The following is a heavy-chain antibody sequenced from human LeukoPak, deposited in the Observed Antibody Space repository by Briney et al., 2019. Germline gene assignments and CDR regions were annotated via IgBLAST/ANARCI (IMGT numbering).Heavy chain of an antibody. V-gene: IGHV3-23*01. J-gene: IGHJ3*01. CDR3: ARDIQLST. Sequence: GGSLGLPCAPSGFFLKNYLINWAPRPPGRGLEWVLSISGSGVHTYYADSVKGRFTISRDNSKNTLYLQMNSLRAGDTAVYYCARDIQLSTWGLGTMVTVSS. CDR1: GFFLKNYL. D-gene: IGHD5-24*01. CDR2: ISGSGVHT.